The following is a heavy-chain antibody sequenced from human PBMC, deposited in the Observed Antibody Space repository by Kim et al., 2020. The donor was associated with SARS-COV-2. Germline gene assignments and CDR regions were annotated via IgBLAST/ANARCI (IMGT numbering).Heavy chain of an antibody. D-gene: IGHD5-18*01. CDR3: ARGRGYSYGIYYYYGMDV. CDR1: GGSFSGYY. CDR2: INHSGST. V-gene: IGHV4-34*01. Sequence: SETLSLTCAVYGGSFSGYYWSWIRQPPGKGLEWIGEINHSGSTNYNPSLKSRVTISVDTSKNQFSLKLSSVTAADTAVYYCARGRGYSYGIYYYYGMDVWGQGTTVTVSS. J-gene: IGHJ6*02.